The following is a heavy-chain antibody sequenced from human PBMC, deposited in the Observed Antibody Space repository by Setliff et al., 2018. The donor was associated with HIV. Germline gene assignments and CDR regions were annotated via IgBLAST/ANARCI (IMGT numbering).Heavy chain of an antibody. D-gene: IGHD3-3*01. CDR2: IYTSGST. CDR3: ARHANYDFWSGYWGYYFDY. Sequence: SETLSLTCTVSGDSISSYSWNWIRQPPGRGLEWIGYIYTSGSTNYNPSLKTRVTISIDTSKKQVSLKLSSVTAADTAVYYCARHANYDFWSGYWGYYFDYWGQGTLVTVSS. J-gene: IGHJ4*02. V-gene: IGHV4-4*09. CDR1: GDSISSYS.